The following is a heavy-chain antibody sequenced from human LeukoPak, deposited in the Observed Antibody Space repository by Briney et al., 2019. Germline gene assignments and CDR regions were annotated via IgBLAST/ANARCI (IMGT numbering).Heavy chain of an antibody. CDR3: ARRRAAAGNQHFDY. V-gene: IGHV1-8*03. D-gene: IGHD6-13*01. J-gene: IGHJ4*02. CDR2: MNPNSGNT. CDR1: GYTFASYD. Sequence: ASVKVSCKASGYTFASYDINWVRQATGQGLEWMGWMNPNSGNTGYAQKFQGRVTITRNTSISTAYMELSSLRSEDTAVYYCARRRAAAGNQHFDYWGQGTLVTVSS.